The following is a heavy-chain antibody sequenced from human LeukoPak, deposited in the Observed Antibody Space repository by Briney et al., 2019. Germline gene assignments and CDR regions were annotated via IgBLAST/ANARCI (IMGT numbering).Heavy chain of an antibody. V-gene: IGHV3-30-3*01. J-gene: IGHJ4*02. CDR1: GFTFSNAW. CDR2: ISYDGSNK. Sequence: GGSLRLSCAASGFTFSNAWMSWVRQAPGKGLEWVAVISYDGSNKYYADSVKGRFTISRDNSKNTLYLQMNSLRAEDTAVYYCARAQVAGIFDYWGQGTLVTVSS. D-gene: IGHD6-19*01. CDR3: ARAQVAGIFDY.